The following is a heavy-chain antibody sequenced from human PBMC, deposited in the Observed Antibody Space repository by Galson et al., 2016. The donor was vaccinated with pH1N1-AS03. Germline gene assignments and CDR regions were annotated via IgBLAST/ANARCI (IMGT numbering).Heavy chain of an antibody. Sequence: SVKVSCKASGYNFATYGVSWVRQAPGRGTEWMGWIRIPRRGDTHYAQNFRDRATMTMATATNSADLELRALRSDDLAIYYCARQDYDDYYFNGMDAWGQGTTVIVSS. CDR2: IRIPRRGDT. CDR1: GYNFATYG. J-gene: IGHJ6*02. D-gene: IGHD4-17*01. CDR3: ARQDYDDYYFNGMDA. V-gene: IGHV1-18*03.